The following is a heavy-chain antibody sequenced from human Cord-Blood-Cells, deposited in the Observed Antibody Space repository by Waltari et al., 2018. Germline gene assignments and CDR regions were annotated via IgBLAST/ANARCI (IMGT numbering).Heavy chain of an antibody. J-gene: IGHJ5*02. V-gene: IGHV1-3*01. CDR3: ATWSIAARSIGFDP. D-gene: IGHD6-6*01. CDR2: INAGNGNT. Sequence: QVQLVQSGAEVKKPGASVKVSCKASGYTFTSYAMHWVRQAPGQRLEWMGWINAGNGNTKYSQKFQGRVTITRDTSASTAYMELSSLRSEDTAVYYCATWSIAARSIGFDPWGQGTLVTVSS. CDR1: GYTFTSYA.